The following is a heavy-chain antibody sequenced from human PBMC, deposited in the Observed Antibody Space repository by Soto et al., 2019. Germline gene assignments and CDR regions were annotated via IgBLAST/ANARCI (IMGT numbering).Heavy chain of an antibody. J-gene: IGHJ4*02. CDR1: GGSVISGSYY. Sequence: SETLSLTCTVSGGSVISGSYYWIWIRQPPGKGLEWIGYIYYSGSTNYNPSLKSRVTISVDTSKNQFSLKLSSVTAADTAVYYCAARAIGYCSGGSCYPFGFWGQGTLVTVSS. V-gene: IGHV4-61*01. CDR2: IYYSGST. CDR3: AARAIGYCSGGSCYPFGF. D-gene: IGHD2-15*01.